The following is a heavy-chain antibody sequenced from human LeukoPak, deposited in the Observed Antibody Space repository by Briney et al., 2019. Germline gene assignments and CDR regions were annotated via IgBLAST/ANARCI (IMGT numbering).Heavy chain of an antibody. CDR2: IYTSGST. CDR1: GGSISRYY. Sequence: SETLSLTCTVSGGSISRYYWSWIRRPAGKRLEWIGRIYTSGSTNYNPSLKSRVTTSVDTSKNQFSLKLGSVTAADPAMCYCARVSGLGSPYYYYRDVWGKGTTVTVSS. J-gene: IGHJ6*03. CDR3: ARVSGLGSPYYYYRDV. D-gene: IGHD3-10*01. V-gene: IGHV4-4*07.